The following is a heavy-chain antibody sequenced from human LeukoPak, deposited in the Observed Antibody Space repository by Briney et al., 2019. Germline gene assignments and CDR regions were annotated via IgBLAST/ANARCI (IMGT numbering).Heavy chain of an antibody. CDR3: ARGMWAGGAAAETYYYYMDV. CDR1: GFTFSSYA. CDR2: ISGSGGST. D-gene: IGHD6-13*01. J-gene: IGHJ6*03. Sequence: PGGSLRLSCAASGFTFSSYAMSWVRQAPGKGLEWVSAISGSGGSTYYADSVKGRFTISRDSSKNTLYLQMNSLRAEDTAVYYCARGMWAGGAAAETYYYYMDVWGKGTTVTVYS. V-gene: IGHV3-23*01.